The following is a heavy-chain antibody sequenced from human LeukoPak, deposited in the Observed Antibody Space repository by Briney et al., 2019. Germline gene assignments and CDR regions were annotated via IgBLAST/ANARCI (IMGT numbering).Heavy chain of an antibody. Sequence: GGSLRLSCAASGFSFSDHGISWVREAPGKRLEWVSSISKKSGYIYYEDSVRGRFTISRDNANNSLVLQMNSLRVEDTAVYYCVRLPRGAVTGDPTYFDYWGRGALVTVSS. J-gene: IGHJ4*02. V-gene: IGHV3-21*06. CDR2: ISKKSGYI. CDR1: GFSFSDHG. D-gene: IGHD7-27*01. CDR3: VRLPRGAVTGDPTYFDY.